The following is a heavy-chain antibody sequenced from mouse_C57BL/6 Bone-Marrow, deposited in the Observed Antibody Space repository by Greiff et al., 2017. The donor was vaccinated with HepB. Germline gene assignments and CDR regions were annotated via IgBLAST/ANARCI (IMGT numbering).Heavy chain of an antibody. CDR1: GYTFTSYW. J-gene: IGHJ1*03. D-gene: IGHD2-13*01. Sequence: VQLQQPGAELVKPGASVKLSCKASGYTFTSYWMQWVKQRPGQGLEWIGEIDPSDSYTNYNQKFKGKATLTVDTSSSTAYMQLSSLTSEDSAVYYCARYVWVNLYFDVWGTGTTVTVSS. CDR2: IDPSDSYT. V-gene: IGHV1-50*01. CDR3: ARYVWVNLYFDV.